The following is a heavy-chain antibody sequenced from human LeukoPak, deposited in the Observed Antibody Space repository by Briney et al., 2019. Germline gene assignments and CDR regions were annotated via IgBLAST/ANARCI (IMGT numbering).Heavy chain of an antibody. Sequence: GESLKTSWKGSGYSFTTYWIGWVRQMPGKGLEWMGIIYPGDSDTRYSPSFQGQVTISADKAISTAYLQWSSLAASDTAMYYCGRHLHGDLYFDYWGQGTLVTVSS. D-gene: IGHD4-17*01. V-gene: IGHV5-51*01. CDR3: GRHLHGDLYFDY. CDR2: IYPGDSDT. CDR1: GYSFTTYW. J-gene: IGHJ4*02.